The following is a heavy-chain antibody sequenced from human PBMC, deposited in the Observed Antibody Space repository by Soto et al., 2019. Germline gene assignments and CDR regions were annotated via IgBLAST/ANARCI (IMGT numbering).Heavy chain of an antibody. J-gene: IGHJ6*02. D-gene: IGHD3-16*01. CDR3: ARNGTYGLSRSGMDV. V-gene: IGHV1-69*01. CDR1: GGCFETFI. Sequence: QVQLVQSGAEVKEPGSSVKVSCEASGGCFETFIMNWVRQTPGRGLEWMGGVVPILGTPTYAERFKGKVKISATRSAGTTQMEVTSLRSEDSGIYYCARNGTYGLSRSGMDVWGQGTTVIVSS. CDR2: VVPILGTP.